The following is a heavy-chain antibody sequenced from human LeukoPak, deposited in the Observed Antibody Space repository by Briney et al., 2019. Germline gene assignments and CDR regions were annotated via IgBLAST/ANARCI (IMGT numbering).Heavy chain of an antibody. Sequence: GASVKVSCKASGYTFTGYYMHWVRQAPGQGLEWMGWINPNSGGTNYAQKFQGRVTMTRDTSISTAYMELSRLRSDDTAVYYCARGDFDWPDYYYYYMAVWGKGTTVTVSS. J-gene: IGHJ6*03. V-gene: IGHV1-2*02. CDR3: ARGDFDWPDYYYYYMAV. CDR2: INPNSGGT. CDR1: GYTFTGYY. D-gene: IGHD3-9*01.